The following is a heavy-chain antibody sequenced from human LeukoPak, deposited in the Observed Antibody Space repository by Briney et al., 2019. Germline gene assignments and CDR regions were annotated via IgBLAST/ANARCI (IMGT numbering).Heavy chain of an antibody. CDR1: GGSISSYY. CDR3: ARDRYYYDSSGYTAFDI. J-gene: IGHJ3*02. D-gene: IGHD3-22*01. V-gene: IGHV4-4*07. Sequence: SETLSLTCTVSGGSISSYYWSWIRQPAGKGLEWIGRIYTSGSTNYNPSLKSRVTMSVDTSKNQFSLKLSSVTAADTAVYYCARDRYYYDSSGYTAFDIWGQGTMVTVSS. CDR2: IYTSGST.